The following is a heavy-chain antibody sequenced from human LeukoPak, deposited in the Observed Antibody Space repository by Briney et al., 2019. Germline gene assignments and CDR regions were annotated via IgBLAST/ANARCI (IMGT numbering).Heavy chain of an antibody. CDR2: IGGSESIV. J-gene: IGHJ4*02. Sequence: GGSLRLSCVVPGFSLNDYYMSWIRQAPGKGLEWISDIGGSESIVSYGGSVRGRFTVSRDFAMNSLFLQLNSLSADDTAVYYCAREMVAGTFDSWGQGTLVTVSS. V-gene: IGHV3-11*01. D-gene: IGHD1-7*01. CDR1: GFSLNDYY. CDR3: AREMVAGTFDS.